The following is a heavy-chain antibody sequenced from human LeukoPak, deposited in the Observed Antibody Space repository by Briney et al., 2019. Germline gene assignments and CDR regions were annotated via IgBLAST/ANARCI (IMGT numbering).Heavy chain of an antibody. V-gene: IGHV3-66*01. CDR3: ARDPITMVRGALFDY. D-gene: IGHD3-10*01. Sequence: GGSLRLSCAASGFIVSGKDMAWVRRTPGRGLEWVSIIYSGGGTYYADSVKGRFTISRDNAKNSLYLQMKSLRAEDTAVYYCARDPITMVRGALFDYWGQGTLVTVSS. CDR1: GFIVSGKD. J-gene: IGHJ4*02. CDR2: IYSGGGT.